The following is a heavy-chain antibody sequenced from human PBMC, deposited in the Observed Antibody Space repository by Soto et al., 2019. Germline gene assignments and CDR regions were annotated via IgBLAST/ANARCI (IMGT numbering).Heavy chain of an antibody. Sequence: PGGSLGLSCAASGFTFSSYGMHWVRQAPGKGLGWVAVIWYDGSNKYYADSVKGRFTISRDNSKNTLYLQMNSLRAEDTAVYYCARDPTYYYGSGSYSGGMDVWGQGTTVTVSS. J-gene: IGHJ6*02. V-gene: IGHV3-33*01. CDR3: ARDPTYYYGSGSYSGGMDV. CDR2: IWYDGSNK. CDR1: GFTFSSYG. D-gene: IGHD3-10*01.